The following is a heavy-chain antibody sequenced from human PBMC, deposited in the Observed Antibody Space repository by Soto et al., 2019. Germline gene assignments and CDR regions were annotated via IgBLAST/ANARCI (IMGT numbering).Heavy chain of an antibody. V-gene: IGHV1-8*01. CDR1: GYTFGNND. CDR2: MNPNSGNT. J-gene: IGHJ5*02. Sequence: ASVKVSCKASGYTFGNNDISWVRQATGQGLEWMGWMNPNSGNTGYAQKFQGRVSMTRNTSITTAYLELSSLRSDDTAIYYCARMATTGTLNWFDPWGQGTLVPGSS. D-gene: IGHD1-1*01. CDR3: ARMATTGTLNWFDP.